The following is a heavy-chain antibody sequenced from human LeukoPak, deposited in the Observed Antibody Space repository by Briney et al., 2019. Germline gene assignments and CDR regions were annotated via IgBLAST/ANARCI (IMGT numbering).Heavy chain of an antibody. CDR3: ARQPSSSLVWFDP. D-gene: IGHD6-13*01. CDR2: IWYDGSNK. CDR1: GFTFSSYG. J-gene: IGHJ5*02. Sequence: GRSLRLSCAASGFTFSSYGMHWVRQAPGKGLEWVAVIWYDGSNKYYADSVKGRFTISRDNSKNTLYLQMNSLRAEDTAVYYCARQPSSSLVWFDPWGQGTLVTVSS. V-gene: IGHV3-33*01.